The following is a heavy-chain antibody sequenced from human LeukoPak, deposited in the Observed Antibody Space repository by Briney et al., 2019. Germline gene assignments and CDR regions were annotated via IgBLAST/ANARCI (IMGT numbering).Heavy chain of an antibody. V-gene: IGHV4-4*07. J-gene: IGHJ5*02. CDR3: AREDSSGWYSLLYNWFGP. Sequence: SSETLSLTCTVSGGSISSYYWSWIRQPAGKGLEWIGRIYTSGSTNYNPSLKSRVTMSVDTSKNQFSLKLSSVTAADTAVYCCAREDSSGWYSLLYNWFGPRGQGTLVTVSS. CDR1: GGSISSYY. D-gene: IGHD6-19*01. CDR2: IYTSGST.